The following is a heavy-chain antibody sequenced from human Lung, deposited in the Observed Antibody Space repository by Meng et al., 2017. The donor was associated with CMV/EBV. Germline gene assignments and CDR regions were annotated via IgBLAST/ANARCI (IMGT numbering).Heavy chain of an antibody. CDR3: GRDLTGERDQ. Sequence: VQLVESGGGLVQAGGSLRLSCADSGFTFSSYWMHWVRQVPGEGLVWVSRINEDGSFTSYAGSVKGRFTISRDNAKNTLYLQMNTLRVDDSAVYYCGRDLTGERDQWGQGTLVTVSS. J-gene: IGHJ4*02. CDR2: INEDGSFT. D-gene: IGHD7-27*01. CDR1: GFTFSSYW. V-gene: IGHV3-74*03.